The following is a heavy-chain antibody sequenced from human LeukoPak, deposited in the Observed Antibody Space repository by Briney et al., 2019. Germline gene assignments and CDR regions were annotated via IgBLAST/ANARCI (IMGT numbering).Heavy chain of an antibody. V-gene: IGHV3-48*03. J-gene: IGHJ4*02. D-gene: IGHD3-10*01. CDR3: ARAGPYYFDN. CDR2: ISSSGSTI. Sequence: GGSLRLSCAASGFTFSSYEMNWVRQAPGKGLEWVSYISSSGSTIYYADSVKGRFTISRDNAKNTLYLQMNSLRAEDTAVYYCARAGPYYFDNWGQGTLVTVSS. CDR1: GFTFSSYE.